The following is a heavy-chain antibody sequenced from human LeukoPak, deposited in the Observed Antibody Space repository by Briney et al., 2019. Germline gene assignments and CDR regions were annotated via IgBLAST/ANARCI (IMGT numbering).Heavy chain of an antibody. J-gene: IGHJ4*02. CDR2: IYYSGST. D-gene: IGHD5-24*01. V-gene: IGHV4-39*07. CDR1: GGSISSSSYY. Sequence: PSETLSLTCTVSGGSISSSSYYWGWIRQPPGKGLEWIGSIYYSGSTYYNPSLKSRVAMSVDTSKNQFSLKLSSVTAADTAVYYCARVGSRWLQYNFDYWGQGTLVTVSS. CDR3: ARVGSRWLQYNFDY.